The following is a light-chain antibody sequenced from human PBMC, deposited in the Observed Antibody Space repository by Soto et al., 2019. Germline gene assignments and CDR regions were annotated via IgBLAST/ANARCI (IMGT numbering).Light chain of an antibody. CDR3: QQSYSTPPT. Sequence: DIQMTQSPSSLSASVGDRVTITCRASQSVRSYLNWYQQKPGKAPNLLIYAASSLQSGVPSRFSGSGSGTDFTHTISTLQPEDFATYYCQQSYSTPPTFGGGTKVEI. CDR2: AAS. V-gene: IGKV1-39*01. J-gene: IGKJ4*01. CDR1: QSVRSY.